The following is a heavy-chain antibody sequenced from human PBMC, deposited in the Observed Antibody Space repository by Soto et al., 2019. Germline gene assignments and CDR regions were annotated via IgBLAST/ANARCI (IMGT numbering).Heavy chain of an antibody. Sequence: SETLSLTCTVSGGSISSSSYYWGWIRHPPGKGLEWIGSIYYSGSTYYNPSLKSRVTISVDTSKNQFSLKLSSVTAADTAVYHCARLGYCTNGVCYPIYYYYMDVWGKGTTVTV. D-gene: IGHD2-8*01. V-gene: IGHV4-39*01. J-gene: IGHJ6*03. CDR2: IYYSGST. CDR3: ARLGYCTNGVCYPIYYYYMDV. CDR1: GGSISSSSYY.